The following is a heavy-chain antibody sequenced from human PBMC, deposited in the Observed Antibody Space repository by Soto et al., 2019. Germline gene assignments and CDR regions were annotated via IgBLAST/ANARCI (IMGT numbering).Heavy chain of an antibody. CDR3: ARDIVVVVATSDYGMDV. D-gene: IGHD2-15*01. CDR1: GFTFSSYW. CDR2: INSDGSST. Sequence: EVQLVESGGGLVQPGGSLRLSCAASGFTFSSYWMHWVRQVPGKGLVWVSRINSDGSSTTYADSVRGRFTISRDNAKNTRYLQMHSLRDEDTAVYYCARDIVVVVATSDYGMDVWGQGNTVTVSS. J-gene: IGHJ6*02. V-gene: IGHV3-74*01.